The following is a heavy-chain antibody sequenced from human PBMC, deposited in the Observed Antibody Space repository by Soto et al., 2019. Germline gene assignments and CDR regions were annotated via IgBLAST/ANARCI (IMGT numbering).Heavy chain of an antibody. CDR1: GYTFTSYG. CDR3: ARDPGLDP. J-gene: IGHJ5*02. V-gene: IGHV1-18*04. CDR2: ISYYKGNT. Sequence: ASVKVSCKASGYTFTSYGISWVRQAPGQGLEWMGWISYYKGNTNYAQKFQGRVTMTRNTSISTANMELSSLRSEDTAVYYGARDPGLDPWGQGTLVTVSS.